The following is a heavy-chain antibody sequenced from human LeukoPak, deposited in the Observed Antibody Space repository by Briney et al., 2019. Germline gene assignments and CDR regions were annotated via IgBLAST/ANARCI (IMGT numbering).Heavy chain of an antibody. J-gene: IGHJ6*03. V-gene: IGHV4-61*01. CDR3: ARTTEAHSWRTRYYDYYMDV. CDR2: IYYSGST. Sequence: SETLSLTCTVSGDSFSDFSYYWSWIRQPPGKGLEWIGYIYYSGSTNYNPSLKSRVTISVDTSKNQFSLKLSSVTAADTAVYYCARTTEAHSWRTRYYDYYMDVWGKGTTVTVSS. CDR1: GDSFSDFSYY. D-gene: IGHD6-13*01.